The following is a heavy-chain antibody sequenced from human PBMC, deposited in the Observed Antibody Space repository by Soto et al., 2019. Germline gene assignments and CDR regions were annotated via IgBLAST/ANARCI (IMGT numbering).Heavy chain of an antibody. CDR3: ARDQTVATHSDSYSYMEV. V-gene: IGHV3-33*01. D-gene: IGHD5-12*01. CDR1: GLTFSDYG. CDR2: IWYDGSNK. J-gene: IGHJ6*03. Sequence: QVQLVESGGGVVQPGRSLRLSCAASGLTFSDYGMHWVRQAPGKGLEWVTVIWYDGSNKYYADSVKGRFTISRDNSKNRLYLRMNSLRAEDTAVYYCARDQTVATHSDSYSYMEVWGKGTAVTVSS.